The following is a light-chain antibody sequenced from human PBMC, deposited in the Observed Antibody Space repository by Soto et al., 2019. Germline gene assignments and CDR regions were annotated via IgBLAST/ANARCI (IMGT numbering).Light chain of an antibody. J-gene: IGKJ1*01. CDR2: GAS. Sequence: VVTEAAGTLSVSPGGRATLSCSAIQSVSSNLAWYQQKPGQAPRLLIYGASTRATGIPARCSGSGSGTEFTLTISSLQSEDFAVYYCQQYNNWWTFGQGTKVDI. V-gene: IGKV3-15*01. CDR1: QSVSSN. CDR3: QQYNNWWT.